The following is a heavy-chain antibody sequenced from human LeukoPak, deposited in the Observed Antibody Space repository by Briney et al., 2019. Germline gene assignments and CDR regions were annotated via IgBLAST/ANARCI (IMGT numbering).Heavy chain of an antibody. D-gene: IGHD2-2*01. CDR1: GGSISSGDYY. J-gene: IGHJ4*02. CDR3: ARGPAFRPPDIVVVPAAIGFDY. CDR2: IYYSGST. V-gene: IGHV4-30-4*08. Sequence: PSQTLSLTCTVSGGSISSGDYYWSWLRQPPGKGLEWVGYIYYSGSTYYNPSLKSRVTISVDTSKNQFSLKLSSVTAADTAVYYCARGPAFRPPDIVVVPAAIGFDYWGQGALVTVSS.